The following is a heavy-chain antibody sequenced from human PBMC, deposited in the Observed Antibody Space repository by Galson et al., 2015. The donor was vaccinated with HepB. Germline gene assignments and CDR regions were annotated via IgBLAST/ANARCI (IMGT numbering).Heavy chain of an antibody. D-gene: IGHD5-18*01. CDR1: GYTLTELS. V-gene: IGHV1-24*01. J-gene: IGHJ6*03. Sequence: SVKVSCKVSGYTLTELSMHWVRQAPGKGLEWMGGFDPEDGETIYAQKFQGRVTMTEDTSTDTAYMELSSLRSEDTAVYYCATRGYSYGSRYYYYYMDVWGKGTTVTVSS. CDR3: ATRGYSYGSRYYYYYMDV. CDR2: FDPEDGET.